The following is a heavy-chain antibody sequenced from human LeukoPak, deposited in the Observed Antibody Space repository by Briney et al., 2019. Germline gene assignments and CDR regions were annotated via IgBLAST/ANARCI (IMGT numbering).Heavy chain of an antibody. CDR1: GFTFGDHA. J-gene: IGHJ6*02. CDR2: IRSKAYRGTT. D-gene: IGHD5-18*01. V-gene: IGHV3-49*04. Sequence: PGGSLRLSCRGYGFTFGDHAMSWVRQAPGKGLEWVGFIRSKAYRGTTEYAASVKGRFTISRDDSTSIAYLQMNSLRIGDTAVYFCARGPIQLWIHNAMDVWGQGTTVTVSS. CDR3: ARGPIQLWIHNAMDV.